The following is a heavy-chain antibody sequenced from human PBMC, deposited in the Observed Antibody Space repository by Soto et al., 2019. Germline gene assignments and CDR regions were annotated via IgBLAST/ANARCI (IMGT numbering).Heavy chain of an antibody. Sequence: PGGSLRLSCAASGFTFSSYSMNWVRQAPGKGLEWVSSISSSSSYIYYADSVKGRFTISRDNAKNSLYLQMNSLRAEDTAVYYCARGGIFEFIEYGMDVWGQGTTVTVSS. CDR2: ISSSSSYI. V-gene: IGHV3-21*01. CDR1: GFTFSSYS. D-gene: IGHD3-3*01. CDR3: ARGGIFEFIEYGMDV. J-gene: IGHJ6*02.